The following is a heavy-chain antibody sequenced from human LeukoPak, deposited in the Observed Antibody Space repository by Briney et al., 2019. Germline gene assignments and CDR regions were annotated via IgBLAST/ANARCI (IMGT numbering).Heavy chain of an antibody. D-gene: IGHD2-2*01. J-gene: IGHJ4*02. Sequence: PSQTLSLTCAVSGGSISSGGYSWSWIRQPPGKGLEWIGYIYHSGSTYYNPSLKSRVTISVDTSKNQFSLKLSSVTAADTAVYYCARHVVVPAATDLIDYWGQGTLVTVSS. CDR1: GGSISSGGYS. CDR2: IYHSGST. CDR3: ARHVVVPAATDLIDY. V-gene: IGHV4-30-2*01.